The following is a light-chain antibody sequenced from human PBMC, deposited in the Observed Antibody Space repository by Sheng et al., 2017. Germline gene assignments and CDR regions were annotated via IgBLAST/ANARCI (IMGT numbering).Light chain of an antibody. V-gene: IGKV1-5*03. Sequence: DIQMTQSPSTLSASVGDRVTITCRASQSISNWLAWYHQKPGKAPKVLIYKASNLESGVPSRFSGSWSGTDFTLTISSLHPDDFATYYCQHYDTFPYTFGQGTKLEV. J-gene: IGKJ2*01. CDR1: QSISNW. CDR2: KAS. CDR3: QHYDTFPYT.